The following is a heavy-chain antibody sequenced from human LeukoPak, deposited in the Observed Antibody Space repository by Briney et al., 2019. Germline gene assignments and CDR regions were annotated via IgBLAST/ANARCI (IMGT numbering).Heavy chain of an antibody. CDR3: AREGQYSSSWYSLDY. V-gene: IGHV3-48*04. Sequence: GGSLRLSCAAPGFTFSSYSMNWVRQAPGKGLEWVSYISSSSSTIYYADSVKGRFTISRDNAKNSLYLQMNSLRAEDTAVYYCAREGQYSSSWYSLDYWGQGTLVTVSS. D-gene: IGHD6-13*01. CDR2: ISSSSSTI. CDR1: GFTFSSYS. J-gene: IGHJ4*02.